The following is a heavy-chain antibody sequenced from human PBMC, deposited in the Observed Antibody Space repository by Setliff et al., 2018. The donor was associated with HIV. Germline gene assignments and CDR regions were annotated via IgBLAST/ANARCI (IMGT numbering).Heavy chain of an antibody. CDR2: ISGSGGST. V-gene: IGHV3-23*01. Sequence: GGSLRLSCAASGFTFSSYAMNWVRQAPGKGLEWVSAISGSGGSTYYADSVKGRFTISRDNSKNTLYLQMNSLRAEDTAVYFCAKDDYVWGNPFDYWGQGTLVTVSS. D-gene: IGHD3-16*01. J-gene: IGHJ4*02. CDR1: GFTFSSYA. CDR3: AKDDYVWGNPFDY.